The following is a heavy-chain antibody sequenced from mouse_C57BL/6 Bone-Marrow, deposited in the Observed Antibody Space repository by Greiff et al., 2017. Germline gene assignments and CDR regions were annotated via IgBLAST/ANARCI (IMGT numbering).Heavy chain of an antibody. CDR2: IYPGDGDT. CDR1: GYAFSSSW. CDR3: ARRALFAY. V-gene: IGHV1-82*01. Sequence: VQLQQSGPELVKPGASVKISCKASGYAFSSSWMNWVKQRPGKGLEWIGRIYPGDGDTNYNGKFKGKATLTADKSSSTAYMQRSSLTSEDSAVYYCARRALFAYWGQGTTLTVSS. D-gene: IGHD3-1*01. J-gene: IGHJ2*01.